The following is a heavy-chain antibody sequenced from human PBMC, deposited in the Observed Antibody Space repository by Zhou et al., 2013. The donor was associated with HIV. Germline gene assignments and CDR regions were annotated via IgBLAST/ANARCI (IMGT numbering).Heavy chain of an antibody. V-gene: IGHV1-69*05. CDR2: IIPIFGTA. CDR1: GGTFSSYA. Sequence: QVQLVQSGAEVKKPGSSVKVSCKASGGTFSSYAISWVRQAPGQGLEWMGGIIPIFGTANYAQKFQGRVTITTDESTSTAYMELSSLRSEDTAVYYCARDSCSSTSCYIGYWFDPWGQGTLVTVS. CDR3: ARDSCSSTSCYIGYWFDP. D-gene: IGHD2-2*02. J-gene: IGHJ5*02.